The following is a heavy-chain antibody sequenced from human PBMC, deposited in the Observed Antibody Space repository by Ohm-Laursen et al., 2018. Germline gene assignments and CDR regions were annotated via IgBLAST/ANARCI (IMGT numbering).Heavy chain of an antibody. V-gene: IGHV3-7*01. Sequence: LSLTCAASGFTFSSYSMNWVRQAPGKGLEWVANIKQDESEKLYLDSVKGRFTVSRNNPKNSLFLEMNRLRVEDTGVYYCARDFQREYCSGGSCYNGLDVWGQGTTGTVSS. CDR2: IKQDESEK. J-gene: IGHJ6*02. CDR3: ARDFQREYCSGGSCYNGLDV. D-gene: IGHD2-15*01. CDR1: GFTFSSYS.